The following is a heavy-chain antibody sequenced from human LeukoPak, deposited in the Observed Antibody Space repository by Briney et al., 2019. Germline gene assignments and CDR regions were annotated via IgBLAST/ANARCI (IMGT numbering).Heavy chain of an antibody. V-gene: IGHV3-21*01. D-gene: IGHD5-24*01. CDR2: ISSSSSYI. J-gene: IGHJ6*02. CDR3: ARAVEMATSYYGMDV. Sequence: PGGSLRLSCAASGFTFSSYSMNWVRQAPGTGLEWVSSISSSSSYIYYADSVKGRFTISRDNAKNSLYLQMNSLRAEDTAVYYCARAVEMATSYYGMDVWGQGTTVTVSS. CDR1: GFTFSSYS.